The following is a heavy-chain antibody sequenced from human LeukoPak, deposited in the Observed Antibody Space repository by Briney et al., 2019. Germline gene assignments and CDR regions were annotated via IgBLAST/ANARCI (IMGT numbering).Heavy chain of an antibody. J-gene: IGHJ4*02. CDR2: IIPIFGTA. CDR1: GGTFSSYA. CDR3: ASSNLAYCGGDCYSAFDY. D-gene: IGHD2-21*02. Sequence: SSVKVSCKASGGTFSSYAISWVRQAPGQALEWMGRIIPIFGTANYAQKSQRTITITTDESTLTAYMELSSLRSKDTAVYYCASSNLAYCGGDCYSAFDYWGQGTLVTVSS. V-gene: IGHV1-69*05.